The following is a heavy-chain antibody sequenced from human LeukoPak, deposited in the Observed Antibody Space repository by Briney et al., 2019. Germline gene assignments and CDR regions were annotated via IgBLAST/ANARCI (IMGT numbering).Heavy chain of an antibody. CDR1: GFTFSDYY. CDR3: ARVSNQWGYCSGGSCYADY. CDR2: ISSSSSYI. J-gene: IGHJ4*02. V-gene: IGHV3-21*01. Sequence: GGSLRLSCAASGFTFSDYYMNWVRQAPGKGLEWVSSISSSSSYIYYADSVKGRFTISRDNAKNSLYLQMNSLRAEDTAVYYCARVSNQWGYCSGGSCYADYWGQGTLVTVSS. D-gene: IGHD2-15*01.